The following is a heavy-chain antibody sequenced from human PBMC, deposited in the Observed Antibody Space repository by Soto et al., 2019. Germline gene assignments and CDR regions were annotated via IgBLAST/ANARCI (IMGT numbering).Heavy chain of an antibody. Sequence: PSETLSLTCAVYGGSVSGYFWSWIRQPPGKGLEWIGEINHSGTTSYCPSLDSRVTTSVDTSKNQFSLRLSSVTAADTAIYYCARRYCSDSYCSYFDYWGRGTLVTVS. V-gene: IGHV4-34*01. CDR3: ARRYCSDSYCSYFDY. J-gene: IGHJ4*02. D-gene: IGHD2-15*01. CDR2: INHSGTT. CDR1: GGSVSGYF.